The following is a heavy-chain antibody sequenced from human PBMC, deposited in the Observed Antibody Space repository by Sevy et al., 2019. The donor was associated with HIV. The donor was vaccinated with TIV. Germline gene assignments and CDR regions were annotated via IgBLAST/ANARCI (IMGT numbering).Heavy chain of an antibody. D-gene: IGHD3-9*01. V-gene: IGHV5-51*01. CDR2: IYPGDSDT. Sequence: GGSLRLSCKGSGYSFTSYWIGWVRQMPGKGLEWMGIIYPGDSDTRYSPSFQGQVTISADKSISTAYLQWSSLKASDTAMYYCARHVGVSGILTGYSYYYYYMDVWGKGTTVTVSS. J-gene: IGHJ6*03. CDR1: GYSFTSYW. CDR3: ARHVGVSGILTGYSYYYYYMDV.